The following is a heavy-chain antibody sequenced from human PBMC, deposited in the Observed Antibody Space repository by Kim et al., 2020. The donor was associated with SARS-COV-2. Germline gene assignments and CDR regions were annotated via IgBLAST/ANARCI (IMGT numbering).Heavy chain of an antibody. J-gene: IGHJ4*02. V-gene: IGHV3-23*01. CDR2: ISIGGRT. CDR3: ATAAERYYYDSSAYHFDY. CDR1: GFTFSSYA. D-gene: IGHD3-22*01. Sequence: GGSLRLSCAASGFTFSSYAMSWVRQAPGKGLEWVAAISIGGRTYYADSVKGRLTISRDNSKNTPYLQLNSLRAEDTAVYFCATAAERYYYDSSAYHFDYWGQGALVTVSS.